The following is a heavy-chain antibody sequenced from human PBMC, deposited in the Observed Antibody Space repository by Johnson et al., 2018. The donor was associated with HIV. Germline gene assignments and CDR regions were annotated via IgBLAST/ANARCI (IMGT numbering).Heavy chain of an antibody. Sequence: QVQLVESGGSVVQPGRSLRLSCAASGFTFSGYAINWVRQAPGKGLEWVAVISYDGSNKYFTDSVRGRFTISRDNSRNTLFLQMNSLRAEDTGVYYCVRRFYDSSAFDIWGQGTLVTVSS. CDR3: VRRFYDSSAFDI. CDR2: ISYDGSNK. J-gene: IGHJ3*02. V-gene: IGHV3-30-3*01. D-gene: IGHD3-22*01. CDR1: GFTFSGYA.